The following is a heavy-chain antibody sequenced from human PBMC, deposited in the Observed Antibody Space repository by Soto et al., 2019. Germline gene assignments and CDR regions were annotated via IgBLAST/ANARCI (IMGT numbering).Heavy chain of an antibody. CDR1: GFSFSSYS. D-gene: IGHD6-13*01. CDR3: ARDWGAAAGLYYFDY. CDR2: ISGSSSTI. J-gene: IGHJ4*02. V-gene: IGHV3-48*01. Sequence: EVQLLESGGGLVQPGGSLRLSCAASGFSFSSYSMNWVRQAPGKGLEWVSYISGSSSTIYYADSVKGRFTISRDSAKNSLCLQMNSLRAEDTAVYYCARDWGAAAGLYYFDYWGQGTLVTVSS.